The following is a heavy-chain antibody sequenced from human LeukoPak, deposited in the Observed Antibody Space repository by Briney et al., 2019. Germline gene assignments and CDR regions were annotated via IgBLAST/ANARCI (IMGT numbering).Heavy chain of an antibody. V-gene: IGHV1-69*13. CDR3: ARPHPRTVFGVFSYYYGMDV. CDR2: IIPIFGTA. D-gene: IGHD3-3*01. Sequence: ASVKVSCKASGGTFSSYAISWVRQAPGQGLEWMGGIIPIFGTANYAQKFQGRVTITADESTSTAYMELSSLRSEDTAVYYCARPHPRTVFGVFSYYYGMDVWGQGTTVTVS. CDR1: GGTFSSYA. J-gene: IGHJ6*02.